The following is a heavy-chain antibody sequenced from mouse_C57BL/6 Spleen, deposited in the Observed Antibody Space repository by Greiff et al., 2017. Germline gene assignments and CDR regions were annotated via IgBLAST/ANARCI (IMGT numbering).Heavy chain of an antibody. CDR2: IVPATGNT. V-gene: IGHV14-3*01. D-gene: IGHD2-5*01. CDR1: GFNIKNTY. CDR3: ARSEDYSNWYAMDY. J-gene: IGHJ4*01. Sequence: EVQLQQSVAELVRPGASVKLSCTASGFNIKNTYMHWVKQRPEQGLEWIGRIVPATGNTKYDPKFPGKATITAATSSNTAYLQLSSLTSEDTAIYYCARSEDYSNWYAMDYWGQGTSVTVSS.